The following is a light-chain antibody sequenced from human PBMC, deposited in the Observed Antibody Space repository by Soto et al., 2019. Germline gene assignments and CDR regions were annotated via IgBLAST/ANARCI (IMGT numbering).Light chain of an antibody. Sequence: DIQMTQSPSSLSASVGDRVTITCRASQDISNSLAWYQQKPGKVPKLLIYAASTLQSGVPSRFSGSGSGTDFTLTISSLQPEDVATYSDQKYNSARLTFGGGTGLEIK. V-gene: IGKV1-27*01. J-gene: IGKJ4*01. CDR2: AAS. CDR3: QKYNSARLT. CDR1: QDISNS.